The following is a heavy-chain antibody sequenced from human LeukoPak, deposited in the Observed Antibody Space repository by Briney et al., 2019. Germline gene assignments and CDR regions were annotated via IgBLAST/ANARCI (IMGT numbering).Heavy chain of an antibody. D-gene: IGHD3-10*01. Sequence: GGSLRLSCTASGFTFGDYAINWVRQAPGKGLEWVGFIRSKAYGGKTEYAASVKGRFTISRNDSKSIAHLQMTSLKTEDTAVYYCTRGVRGTYFFDIWGQGTMVTVSS. CDR3: TRGVRGTYFFDI. CDR1: GFTFGDYA. V-gene: IGHV3-49*04. J-gene: IGHJ3*02. CDR2: IRSKAYGGKT.